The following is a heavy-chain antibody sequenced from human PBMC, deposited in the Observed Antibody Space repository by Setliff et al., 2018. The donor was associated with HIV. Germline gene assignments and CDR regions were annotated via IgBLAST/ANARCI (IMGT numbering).Heavy chain of an antibody. V-gene: IGHV1-69*05. CDR3: ARAPELYSGSYDAFDT. CDR1: GGTFSSYA. CDR2: IIPIFGTA. D-gene: IGHD1-26*01. J-gene: IGHJ3*02. Sequence: SVKVSCKASGGTFSSYAISWVRQAPGQGLEWMGGIIPIFGTANYAQKFQGRVTITTDESTSTAYMELSSLRSEDTAVYYCARAPELYSGSYDAFDTLGQGTMVTVSS.